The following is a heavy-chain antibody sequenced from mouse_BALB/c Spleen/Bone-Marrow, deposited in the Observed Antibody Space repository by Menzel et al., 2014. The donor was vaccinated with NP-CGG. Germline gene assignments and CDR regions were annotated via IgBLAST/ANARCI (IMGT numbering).Heavy chain of an antibody. V-gene: IGHV2-9*02. J-gene: IGHJ3*01. Sequence: VKLVESGPGLVAPSQSLSITCTVSGFSLTSYGVHWVRQPPGKGLEWLGVIWAGGSTNYNSALMSRLSISKDNSKSQVFLKMNSLQTDDTAMYYCAREATMITWFAYWGRGTLVTVSA. CDR1: GFSLTSYG. D-gene: IGHD2-4*01. CDR2: IWAGGST. CDR3: AREATMITWFAY.